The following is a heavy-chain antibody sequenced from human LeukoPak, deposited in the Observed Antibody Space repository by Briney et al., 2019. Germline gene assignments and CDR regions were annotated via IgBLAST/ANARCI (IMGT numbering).Heavy chain of an antibody. Sequence: GGSLRLSCAASGFTFTTYAMSWVRQAPGKGLQRVSAISGSGGSTYYADSVKGRFTISRDNSKNTLYLQMNSLRAEDTAVYYCAGVVVVAATTDYWGQGTLVTVSS. J-gene: IGHJ4*02. CDR1: GFTFTTYA. V-gene: IGHV3-23*01. D-gene: IGHD2-15*01. CDR3: AGVVVVAATTDY. CDR2: ISGSGGST.